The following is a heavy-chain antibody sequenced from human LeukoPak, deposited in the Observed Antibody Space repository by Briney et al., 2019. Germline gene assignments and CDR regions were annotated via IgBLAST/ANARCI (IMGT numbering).Heavy chain of an antibody. J-gene: IGHJ4*02. D-gene: IGHD3-22*01. CDR3: ARAPHFFDTSGSRYYFDY. Sequence: SETLSLTCAVYGGSFSGYYWSWIRQPPGKGLEWIGEINHSGSTNYNPSLKSRVTISVDTSKNQFSLNLRSVIAADTAVYYCARAPHFFDTSGSRYYFDYWGQGALVTVSS. CDR2: INHSGST. V-gene: IGHV4-34*01. CDR1: GGSFSGYY.